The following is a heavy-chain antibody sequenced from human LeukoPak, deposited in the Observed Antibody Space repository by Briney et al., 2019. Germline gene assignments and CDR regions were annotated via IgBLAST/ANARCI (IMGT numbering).Heavy chain of an antibody. CDR2: ITATSSST. D-gene: IGHD4-17*01. Sequence: GGSLRLSCAASGFTFSSYGMSWVRQAPGKGLEWVSAITATSSSTHDADSVQGRFTISRDNSKNTLYLQMNSLRAEDTAVYYCAKSFYGDSRFPDYWGQGTLVTVSS. J-gene: IGHJ4*02. CDR1: GFTFSSYG. V-gene: IGHV3-23*01. CDR3: AKSFYGDSRFPDY.